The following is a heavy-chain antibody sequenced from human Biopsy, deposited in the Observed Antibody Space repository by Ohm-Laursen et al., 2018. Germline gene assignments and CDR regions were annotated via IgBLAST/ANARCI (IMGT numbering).Heavy chain of an antibody. CDR3: AREGGGLLPIRLTDF. Sequence: GTLSLTCEVSGESFSDYYWSWIHQSPGKGLEWIGKINHRGRSSYSPSLQSRVTISVDASKNQFSLNMKSVTAADTAVYFCAREGGGLLPIRLTDFWGPGMMVTVSS. CDR1: GESFSDYY. V-gene: IGHV4-34*01. D-gene: IGHD1-26*01. J-gene: IGHJ4*02. CDR2: INHRGRS.